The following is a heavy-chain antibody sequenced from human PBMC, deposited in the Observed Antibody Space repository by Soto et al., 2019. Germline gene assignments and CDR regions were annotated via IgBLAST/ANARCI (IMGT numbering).Heavy chain of an antibody. CDR1: GGTFRTSA. D-gene: IGHD3-3*02. J-gene: IGHJ6*02. V-gene: IGHV1-69*12. Sequence: QVQLVQSGAEVKKPGSSVKVSCKTSGGTFRTSAISWVRQAPGHGLEWMGGIMPVFPTPDYAQKFQGRVTITADESTXXAXXELSSLGSEDTAVYYCARDKDRQQLGGNYYYIMDVWGQGTTVTVSS. CDR3: ARDKDRQQLGGNYYYIMDV. CDR2: IMPVFPTP.